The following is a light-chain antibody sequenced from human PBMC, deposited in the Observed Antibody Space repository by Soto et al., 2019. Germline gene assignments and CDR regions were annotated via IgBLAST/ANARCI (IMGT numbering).Light chain of an antibody. J-gene: IGLJ1*01. CDR2: DVS. V-gene: IGLV2-14*01. CDR3: SSYTRSSTQV. Sequence: QSALTQPASVSGSPGQSITISFTGTSSDVGGYNYVSWYQQHPGQAPKLMIYDVSNRPSGVSNRFSGSKSGNTASLTISGLQAEDEADYYCSSYTRSSTQVFGTGTKLTVL. CDR1: SSDVGGYNY.